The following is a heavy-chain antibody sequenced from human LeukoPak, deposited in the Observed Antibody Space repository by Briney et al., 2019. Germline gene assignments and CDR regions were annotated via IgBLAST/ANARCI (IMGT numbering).Heavy chain of an antibody. CDR2: IRGNAGTT. V-gene: IGHV3-23*01. CDR3: AKGHGDSSGYYYFDS. Sequence: QTGGSLRLSCAASGFICSNYGMSWVRQAPGKGLEWVSAIRGNAGTTYYADSVKGRFTIFGDNSKNMLYLQMNSLRVEDTAVYYCAKGHGDSSGYYYFDSWGQGTLVTVSS. D-gene: IGHD3-22*01. CDR1: GFICSNYG. J-gene: IGHJ4*02.